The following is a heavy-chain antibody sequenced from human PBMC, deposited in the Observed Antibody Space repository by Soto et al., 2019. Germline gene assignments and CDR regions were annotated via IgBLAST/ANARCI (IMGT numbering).Heavy chain of an antibody. Sequence: ASVKVSCKASGYTFTGYYMHWVRQAPGQGLEWMGWINPNSGGTNYAQKFQGRVTMTRDTSISTAYMELSRLRSDGTAVYYCRTVVVPAAISGPQDYFDYCDQGPLVTVSS. J-gene: IGHJ4*02. D-gene: IGHD2-2*02. V-gene: IGHV1-2*02. CDR2: INPNSGGT. CDR3: RTVVVPAAISGPQDYFDY. CDR1: GYTFTGYY.